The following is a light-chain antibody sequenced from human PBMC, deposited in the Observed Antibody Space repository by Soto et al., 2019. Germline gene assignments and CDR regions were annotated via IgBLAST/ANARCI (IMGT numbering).Light chain of an antibody. J-gene: IGKJ5*01. CDR1: QSISSY. CDR3: QQRSNWPFT. V-gene: IGKV3-11*01. Sequence: EIVLTQSPATLSLSPGEGATLSCRASQSISSYLAWYQQKPGRAPRLLIYDASNRATGIPARFSGSGSGTDFTLTISSLEPEDFAVYYCQQRSNWPFTFGQGTRLEI. CDR2: DAS.